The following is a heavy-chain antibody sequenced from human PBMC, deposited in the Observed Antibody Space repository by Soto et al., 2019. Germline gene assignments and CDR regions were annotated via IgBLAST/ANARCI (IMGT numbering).Heavy chain of an antibody. CDR3: AGNTDY. Sequence: SLTCTVSGGSINSGGYYWTWIRQPPGKGLEWIGYIYYSGSTDYNPSLKSRVTITADRSKNQFSLKLNSVTAADTAVYYCAGNTDYWGQGTLVTVSS. CDR1: GGSINSGGYY. CDR2: IYYSGST. J-gene: IGHJ4*02. V-gene: IGHV4-30-4*01.